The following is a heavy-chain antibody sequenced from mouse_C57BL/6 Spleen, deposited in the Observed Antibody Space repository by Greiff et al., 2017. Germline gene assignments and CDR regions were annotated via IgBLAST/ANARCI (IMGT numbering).Heavy chain of an antibody. CDR2: INPYNGGT. V-gene: IGHV1-19*01. CDR3: ARQDSTSLLSPMDY. CDR1: GYTFTDYY. D-gene: IGHD1-2*01. J-gene: IGHJ4*01. Sequence: VQLQQSGPVLVKPGASVKMSCKASGYTFTDYYMNWVKQSHGKSLEWIGVINPYNGGTSYNQKFKGKATLTVDKSSSTAYMELNSLTSEDSAVYYCARQDSTSLLSPMDYWGQGTSVTVSS.